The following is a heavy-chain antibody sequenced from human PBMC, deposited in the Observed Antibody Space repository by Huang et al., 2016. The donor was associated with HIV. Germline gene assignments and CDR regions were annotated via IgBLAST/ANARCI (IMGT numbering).Heavy chain of an antibody. J-gene: IGHJ4*02. CDR1: DYTFTSYG. V-gene: IGHV1-18*04. D-gene: IGHD3-22*01. CDR2: ISTNNGDT. CDR3: GGSSGYWSFDY. Sequence: QVQLVQSGGEVKKHGASVKVSCKASDYTFTSYGISWVRQAPGQGLEGMGWISTNNGDTNYAQKFQGRVTMTTDTSTSTAYMELRSLRSDDTAVYYCGGSSGYWSFDYWGQGTLVTVSS.